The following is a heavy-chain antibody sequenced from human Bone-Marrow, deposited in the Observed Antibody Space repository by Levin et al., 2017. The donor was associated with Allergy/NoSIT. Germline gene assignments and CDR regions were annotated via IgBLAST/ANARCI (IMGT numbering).Heavy chain of an antibody. CDR2: ISYDGSNK. Sequence: SCAASGFTFSSYGMHWVRQAPGKGLEWVAVISYDGSNKYYADSVKGRFTISRDNSKNTLYLQMNSLRAEDTAVYYCAKSSGWYYFDYWGQGTLVTVSS. D-gene: IGHD6-19*01. CDR1: GFTFSSYG. J-gene: IGHJ4*02. CDR3: AKSSGWYYFDY. V-gene: IGHV3-30*18.